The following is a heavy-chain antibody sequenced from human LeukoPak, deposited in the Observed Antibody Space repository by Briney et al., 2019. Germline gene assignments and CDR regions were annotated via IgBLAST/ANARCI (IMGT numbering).Heavy chain of an antibody. CDR3: ASDGAYAMAV. CDR2: SNSDGSST. V-gene: IGHV3-74*01. D-gene: IGHD1-26*01. Sequence: GGSLRLSCAASGFTFKTYWMHWVRQAPGKGLVWVSHSNSDGSSTSYADSVRGRFTISRDNAKNTVSLQMNSLRAEDTAVYYCASDGAYAMAVWGQGTTVTVSS. CDR1: GFTFKTYW. J-gene: IGHJ6*02.